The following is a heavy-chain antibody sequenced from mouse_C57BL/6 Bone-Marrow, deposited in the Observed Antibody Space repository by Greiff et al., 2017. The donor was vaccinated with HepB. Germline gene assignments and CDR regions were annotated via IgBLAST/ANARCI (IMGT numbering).Heavy chain of an antibody. CDR2: INPGSGGT. CDR1: GYAFTNYL. V-gene: IGHV1-54*01. J-gene: IGHJ4*01. CDR3: ARSHYGYDDYAMDY. D-gene: IGHD2-2*01. Sequence: VKLQESGAELVRPGTSVKVSCKASGYAFTNYLIEWVKQRPGQGLEWIGVINPGSGGTNYNEKFKGKATLTADKSSSTAYMQLSSLTSEDSAVYFCARSHYGYDDYAMDYWGQGTSVTVSS.